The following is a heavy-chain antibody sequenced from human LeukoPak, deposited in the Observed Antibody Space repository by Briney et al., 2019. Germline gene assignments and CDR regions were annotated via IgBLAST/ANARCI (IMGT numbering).Heavy chain of an antibody. Sequence: GGSLRLSCAASGFTFSSYGMHWVRQAPGKGLEWVAVVWYDGSHQYYADSVKGRFTISRDNSKNTVDLQMNSLRVEDTAVYFCAKDKDTPATAQPQRGYFESWGHGTLVTVSS. V-gene: IGHV3-33*06. D-gene: IGHD2-21*02. CDR3: AKDKDTPATAQPQRGYFES. CDR1: GFTFSSYG. J-gene: IGHJ4*01. CDR2: VWYDGSHQ.